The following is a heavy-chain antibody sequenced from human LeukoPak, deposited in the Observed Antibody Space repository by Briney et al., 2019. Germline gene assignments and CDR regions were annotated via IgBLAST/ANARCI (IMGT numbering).Heavy chain of an antibody. CDR3: ARVRDYYGSGSYYNDY. Sequence: PGGSLRLSCAASGFPFSGSAVHWVRQAPGKGLEWVSVIYSGGSTYYADSVKGRFTISRDNSKNTLYLQMNSLRAEDTAVYYCARVRDYYGSGSYYNDYWGQGTLVTVSS. D-gene: IGHD3-10*01. V-gene: IGHV3-66*01. J-gene: IGHJ4*02. CDR1: GFPFSGSA. CDR2: IYSGGST.